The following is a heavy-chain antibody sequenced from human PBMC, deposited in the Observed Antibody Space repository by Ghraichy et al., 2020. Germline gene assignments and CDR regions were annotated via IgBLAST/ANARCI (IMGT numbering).Heavy chain of an antibody. CDR2: VNPNSGDT. CDR1: GFTFTGHF. CDR3: VAYQLEYLAAFDF. V-gene: IGHV1-2*06. D-gene: IGHD2/OR15-2a*01. J-gene: IGHJ3*01. Sequence: ASVKVSCKTSGFTFTGHFIHWVRQAPGQGLEWMGRVNPNSGDTKYAQKFQGRVIMTRDTSISTAYLDLNRLTHDDTAVYYCVAYQLEYLAAFDFWGQGTQVTVYS.